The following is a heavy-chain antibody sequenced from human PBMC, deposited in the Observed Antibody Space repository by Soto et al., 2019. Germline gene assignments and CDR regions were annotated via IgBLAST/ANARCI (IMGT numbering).Heavy chain of an antibody. D-gene: IGHD3-10*01. CDR1: GFIFSNYW. Sequence: GGSLRLSCAASGFIFSNYWMSWVRQAPGKGLEWVANIKQDGSRKYYVDAVKGRFTISSSNAKKALYLQMNSLRAEDTAVYYCARGSDTMVRGVILSMYFDYWGQGTLVTVSS. CDR2: IKQDGSRK. J-gene: IGHJ4*02. V-gene: IGHV3-7*05. CDR3: ARGSDTMVRGVILSMYFDY.